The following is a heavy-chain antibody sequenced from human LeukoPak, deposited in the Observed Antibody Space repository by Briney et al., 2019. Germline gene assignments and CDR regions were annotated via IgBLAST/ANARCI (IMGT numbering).Heavy chain of an antibody. CDR3: ARPSMSVGYNY. CDR2: IYYSGST. D-gene: IGHD3-22*01. Sequence: SETLSLTCTVSGGSISSSSYYWGWIRQPPGKGLEWIGSIYYSGSTYYNPSLKSRVTISVDTSKNQFSLKLSSVTAADTAVYYCARPSMSVGYNYWGQGTLVTVSS. CDR1: GGSISSSSYY. V-gene: IGHV4-39*01. J-gene: IGHJ4*02.